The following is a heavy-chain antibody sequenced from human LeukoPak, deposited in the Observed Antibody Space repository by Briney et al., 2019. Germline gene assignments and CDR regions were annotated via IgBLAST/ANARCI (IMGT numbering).Heavy chain of an antibody. J-gene: IGHJ4*02. V-gene: IGHV4-4*07. CDR3: ARDRYYYDSSASPFDY. CDR2: IHSSGST. CDR1: GGSISSYY. D-gene: IGHD3-22*01. Sequence: SETLSLACTFSGGSISSYYWSWIRQPAGKGLEWIGRIHSSGSTNYNPSLKSRVTMSVDTSKNQFSLRLSSVTAADTAVYYCARDRYYYDSSASPFDYWGQGTLVTVSS.